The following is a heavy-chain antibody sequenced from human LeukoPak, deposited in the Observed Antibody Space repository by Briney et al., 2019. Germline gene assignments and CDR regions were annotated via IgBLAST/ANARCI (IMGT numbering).Heavy chain of an antibody. Sequence: PGGSLRLSCAASGFTFSSYGMSWVRQAPGKGLEWVSAISGSGGSTYYADSVKGRFTISRDNSKNTLYLQMNSLRAEDTAVYYCAKGSDYVWGSYRSLNYFDYWGQGTLVTVSS. D-gene: IGHD3-16*02. CDR3: AKGSDYVWGSYRSLNYFDY. CDR1: GFTFSSYG. V-gene: IGHV3-23*01. J-gene: IGHJ4*02. CDR2: ISGSGGST.